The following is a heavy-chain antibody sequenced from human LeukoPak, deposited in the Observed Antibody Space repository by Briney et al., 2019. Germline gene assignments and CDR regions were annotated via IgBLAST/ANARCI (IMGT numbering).Heavy chain of an antibody. CDR1: GFTFSTYW. D-gene: IGHD3-10*01. Sequence: GGSLRLSCAASGFTFSTYWMHWVRRAPGKGLVWVSRISTDGSVTSYADSVKGRFTISRDNAKNTMYLQMNSLRAEDTAVYYCARIGGTGSYSGHYFDHWGQGTLVTVSS. V-gene: IGHV3-74*01. CDR2: ISTDGSVT. J-gene: IGHJ4*02. CDR3: ARIGGTGSYSGHYFDH.